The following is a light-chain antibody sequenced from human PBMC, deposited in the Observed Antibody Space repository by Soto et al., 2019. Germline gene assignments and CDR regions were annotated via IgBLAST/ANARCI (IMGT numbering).Light chain of an antibody. CDR1: TSNVGSYNF. J-gene: IGLJ1*01. CDR2: EVN. CDR3: CSYVPGNIRV. V-gene: IGLV2-23*02. Sequence: QSALTQPASVSGSPGQSITISCTGTTSNVGSYNFVSWYQQHPGKAPKLVIYEVNQRPSGVSDRLSGSKSGNTASLTISGLQAEDEADYYCCSYVPGNIRVFGSGTKLTVL.